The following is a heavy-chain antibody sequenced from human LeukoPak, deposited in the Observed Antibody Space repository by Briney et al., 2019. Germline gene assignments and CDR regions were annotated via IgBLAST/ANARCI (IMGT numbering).Heavy chain of an antibody. CDR1: GGSISSYY. Sequence: SETLSLTCTVSGGSISSYYWSWIRQPPGKGLEWIGYIYYSGSTNYNPSLKSRVTISVDTSKNQFSLKLSSVTAADTAVYYCARGQGVGSSWYTYYYYYMDVWGKGTTVTVSS. CDR3: ARGQGVGSSWYTYYYYYMDV. V-gene: IGHV4-59*12. CDR2: IYYSGST. J-gene: IGHJ6*03. D-gene: IGHD6-13*01.